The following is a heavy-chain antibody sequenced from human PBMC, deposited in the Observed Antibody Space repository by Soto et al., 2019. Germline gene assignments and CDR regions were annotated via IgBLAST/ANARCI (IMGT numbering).Heavy chain of an antibody. CDR3: ARDRRITIFGVVKQYYYYGMDV. CDR2: IYSGGST. D-gene: IGHD3-3*01. CDR1: GFTVSSNY. J-gene: IGHJ6*02. V-gene: IGHV3-53*01. Sequence: EVQLVESGGGLIQPGGSLRLSCAASGFTVSSNYMSWVRQAPGKGLEWVSVIYSGGSTYYADSVKGRFTISRDNSKNTLYLQMNSLRGEDTAVYYCARDRRITIFGVVKQYYYYGMDVWGQGTTVTVSS.